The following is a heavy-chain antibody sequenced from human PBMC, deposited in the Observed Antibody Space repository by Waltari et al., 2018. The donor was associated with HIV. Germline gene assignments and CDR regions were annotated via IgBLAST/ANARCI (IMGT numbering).Heavy chain of an antibody. CDR1: GGSLSSSSYY. J-gene: IGHJ6*02. CDR2: IYYSGST. V-gene: IGHV4-39*01. Sequence: QLQLQESGPGLVKPSETLSLTCTVSGGSLSSSSYYWGWLRQPPGKGLEWIGSIYYSGSTYYNPSLKSRVTISVDTSKNQFSLKLSSVTAADTAVYYCARLSTYYYYGMDVWGQGTTVTVSS. CDR3: ARLSTYYYYGMDV.